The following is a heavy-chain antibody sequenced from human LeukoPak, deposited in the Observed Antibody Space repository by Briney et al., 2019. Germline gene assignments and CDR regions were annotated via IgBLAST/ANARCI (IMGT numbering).Heavy chain of an antibody. Sequence: GGSLRLSCAASGFTVSSNYMSWVRQAPGKGLEWGSVIYSGGSTYYADSVKGRFTISRDNSKNTLYLQMNSLRAEDTAVYYCARDFLSTNPYFGPWGQGTLVTVSS. CDR1: GFTVSSNY. CDR2: IYSGGST. V-gene: IGHV3-53*01. CDR3: ARDFLSTNPYFGP. J-gene: IGHJ5*02. D-gene: IGHD2/OR15-2a*01.